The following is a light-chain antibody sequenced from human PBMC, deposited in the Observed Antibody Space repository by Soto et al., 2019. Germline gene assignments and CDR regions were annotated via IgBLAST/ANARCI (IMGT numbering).Light chain of an antibody. CDR3: NSNPGNNPYYV. J-gene: IGLJ1*01. CDR2: EVS. CDR1: SSDVGIYNL. V-gene: IGLV2-23*02. Sequence: QSVLTQPASVSGSPGQSIAISCTGTSSDVGIYNLVSWYQQHPGKAPKLIIYEVSKRPSGVSDRFSGSKSGSTASLTISGFKAKTKADYYSNSNPGNNPYYVFGTGTKVPVL.